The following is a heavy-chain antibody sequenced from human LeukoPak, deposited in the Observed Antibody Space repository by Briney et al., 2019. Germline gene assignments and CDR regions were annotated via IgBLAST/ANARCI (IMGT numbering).Heavy chain of an antibody. CDR3: AREILSYYYMDV. CDR1: GFTFSSYS. Sequence: GGSLRLSCAASGFTFSSYSMNWVRQAPGKGLEWVSSFSPTSSYIYCADSVKGRFTISRDNAKNSLYLQMNSLRAEDTAVYYCAREILSYYYMDVWGKGTTVTVSS. V-gene: IGHV3-21*01. J-gene: IGHJ6*03. CDR2: FSPTSSYI.